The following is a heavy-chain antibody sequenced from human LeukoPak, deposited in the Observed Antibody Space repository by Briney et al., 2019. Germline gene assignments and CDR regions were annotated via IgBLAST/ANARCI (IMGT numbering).Heavy chain of an antibody. CDR3: TTEYHYYYYYMDV. D-gene: IGHD2-2*01. CDR2: IKSKTDGGTT. CDR1: EFTFTNAW. J-gene: IGHJ6*03. Sequence: GGSLRLSCAGPEFTFTNAWMSWVRQSPGKGLEWVGRIKSKTDGGTTDYAAPVKGRFTISRDDSKNTLYLQINSLKTENTAVYYCTTEYHYYYYYMDVWGKGTTVTVSS. V-gene: IGHV3-15*01.